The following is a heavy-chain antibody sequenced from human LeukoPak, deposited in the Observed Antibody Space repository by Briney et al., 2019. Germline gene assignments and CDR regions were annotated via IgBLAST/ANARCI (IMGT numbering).Heavy chain of an antibody. Sequence: TGGSLRLSCAASGFTFKNNGMHWVRQAPGKGLEWVAFIRYDGSNKYYADSVKGRFTISRDNSKNTLYLQMNSLRAEDTAVYYCAKDPHFQLVPDAFDIWGQGTMVTVSS. V-gene: IGHV3-30*02. CDR3: AKDPHFQLVPDAFDI. CDR1: GFTFKNNG. D-gene: IGHD1-1*01. CDR2: IRYDGSNK. J-gene: IGHJ3*02.